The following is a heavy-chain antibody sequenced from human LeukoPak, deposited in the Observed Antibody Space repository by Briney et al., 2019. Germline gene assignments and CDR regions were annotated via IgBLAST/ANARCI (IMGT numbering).Heavy chain of an antibody. CDR1: GFTFSSYA. V-gene: IGHV3-7*01. CDR2: IKQDGSEK. CDR3: ARDCSGDDAFDI. J-gene: IGHJ3*02. Sequence: GGSLRLSCAASGFTFSSYAMSWVRQAPGKGLEWVANIKQDGSEKYYVESVKGRFTISRDNAKNSLYLQMNSLRAEDTAVYYCARDCSGDDAFDIWGQGTMVTVSS. D-gene: IGHD2-15*01.